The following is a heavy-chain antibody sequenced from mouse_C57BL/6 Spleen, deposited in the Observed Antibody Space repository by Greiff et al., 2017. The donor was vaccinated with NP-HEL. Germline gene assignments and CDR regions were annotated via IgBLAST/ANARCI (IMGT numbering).Heavy chain of an antibody. Sequence: QVQLKESGAELVKPGASVKISCKASGYAFSSYWMNWVKQRPGQGLEWIGQIYPGDGDTHYNGKFKGKATLTADKSSSTAYMQLSSLTSEDSAVYYCALLLRYPENFDVWGTGTTVTVSS. CDR1: GYAFSSYW. CDR2: IYPGDGDT. CDR3: ALLLRYPENFDV. D-gene: IGHD1-1*01. J-gene: IGHJ1*03. V-gene: IGHV1-80*01.